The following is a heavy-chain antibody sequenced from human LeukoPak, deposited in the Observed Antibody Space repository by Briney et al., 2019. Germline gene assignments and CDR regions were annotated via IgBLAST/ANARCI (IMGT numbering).Heavy chain of an antibody. D-gene: IGHD5/OR15-5a*01. J-gene: IGHJ3*02. Sequence: SETLSLTCTVSGVSISNYYWSWIRQPPGKGLEWIGYIYYSGSTNYNPSLKSRVTISVDRTKNHFSLKLSSVTAADTAVYYCARSLLRLDDAFDIWGQGTMVTVSS. V-gene: IGHV4-59*01. CDR3: ARSLLRLDDAFDI. CDR1: GVSISNYY. CDR2: IYYSGST.